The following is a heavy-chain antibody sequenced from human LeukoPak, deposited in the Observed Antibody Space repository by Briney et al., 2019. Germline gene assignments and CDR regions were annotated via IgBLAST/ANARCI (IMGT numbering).Heavy chain of an antibody. CDR2: ITSNGGHT. CDR3: TKDKEDIVLMVLALSGYYFDY. D-gene: IGHD2-8*01. Sequence: PGGSLRLSCAASGFTFSNFAMSWVRLAPGKGLEWVSVITSNGGHTYYADSVKGRFTISRDNSKNTLYLQMNSLRAEDTAVYYCTKDKEDIVLMVLALSGYYFDYWGQGTLVTVSP. J-gene: IGHJ4*02. CDR1: GFTFSNFA. V-gene: IGHV3-23*01.